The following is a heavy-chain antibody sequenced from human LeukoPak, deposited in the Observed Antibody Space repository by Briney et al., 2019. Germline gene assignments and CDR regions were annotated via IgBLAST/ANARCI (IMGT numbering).Heavy chain of an antibody. CDR1: GGSISSGGYY. J-gene: IGHJ6*03. CDR2: IYYSGRT. Sequence: SQTLSLTCTVSGGSISSGGYYWSRIRQHPGKGLEWIGYIYYSGRTYYNPSLKSRVTISVDTSKNQFSLKLSSVTAADTAVYYCARVRYCSGGSCYSPYYYYYMDVWGKGTTVTVS. D-gene: IGHD2-15*01. V-gene: IGHV4-31*03. CDR3: ARVRYCSGGSCYSPYYYYYMDV.